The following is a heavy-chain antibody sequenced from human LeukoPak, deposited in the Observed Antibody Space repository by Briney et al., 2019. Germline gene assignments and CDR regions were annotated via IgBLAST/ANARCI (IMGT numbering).Heavy chain of an antibody. V-gene: IGHV4-34*01. J-gene: IGHJ4*02. CDR1: GGSFSGYY. D-gene: IGHD6-13*01. Sequence: SETLSLTCAVYGGSFSGYYWSWIRQPPGKGLEWIGEINHSGSTNYNPSLKSRVTISVDTSKNQFSLKLSSVTAADTAVYYCARGWSPYSSSWYESRGFYDYWGQGTLVTVSS. CDR3: ARGWSPYSSSWYESRGFYDY. CDR2: INHSGST.